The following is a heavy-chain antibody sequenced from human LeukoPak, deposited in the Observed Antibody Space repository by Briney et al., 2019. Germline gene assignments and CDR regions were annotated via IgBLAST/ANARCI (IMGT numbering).Heavy chain of an antibody. J-gene: IGHJ4*02. D-gene: IGHD3-10*01. CDR3: ARDHRPDYGSGSYFDY. CDR1: GFTFSDYY. CDR2: ISSSSSYT. Sequence: GGSLRLSCAAFGFTFSDYYMSWIRQAPGKGLEWVSYISSSSSYTNYADSVKGRFTISRDNAKNSLYLQMNSLRAEDTAVYYCARDHRPDYGSGSYFDYWGQGTLVTVSS. V-gene: IGHV3-11*06.